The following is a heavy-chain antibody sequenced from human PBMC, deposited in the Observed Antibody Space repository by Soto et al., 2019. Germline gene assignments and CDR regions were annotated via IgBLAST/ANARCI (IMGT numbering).Heavy chain of an antibody. D-gene: IGHD6-13*01. CDR1: GFTFRSYG. Sequence: PGGSRRLSWAASGFTFRSYGMHWVGEATGKGREWVSAIGSAGDTYNPGCVKGRFTITRENAKNFLYLQMNRLRAGDTAVYYCARGGSSSWYAWKNWFDPWGQGTLVTVSS. V-gene: IGHV3-13*01. J-gene: IGHJ5*02. CDR3: ARGGSSSWYAWKNWFDP. CDR2: IGSAGDT.